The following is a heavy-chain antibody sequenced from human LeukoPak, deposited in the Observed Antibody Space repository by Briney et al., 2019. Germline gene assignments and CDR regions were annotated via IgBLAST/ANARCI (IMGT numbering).Heavy chain of an antibody. CDR2: IRSKAYGGTT. CDR3: ARVSPNTVTTPQYFDY. J-gene: IGHJ4*02. Sequence: TGGSLRLSCTASGFTFGDYAMSWVRQAPGKGLEWVGFIRSKAYGGTTEYAASVKGRFTISRDDSKSIAYLQMNSLKTEDTAVYYCARVSPNTVTTPQYFDYWGQGTLVTVSS. D-gene: IGHD4-17*01. V-gene: IGHV3-49*04. CDR1: GFTFGDYA.